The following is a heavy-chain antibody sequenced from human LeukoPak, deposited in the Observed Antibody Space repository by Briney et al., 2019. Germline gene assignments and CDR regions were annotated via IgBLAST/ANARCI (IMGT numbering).Heavy chain of an antibody. CDR3: ARDSSGWGLAV. V-gene: IGHV3-13*04. Sequence: GGPLRLSCAATEFTFNAYDMHWVRQAAGKGLEWVSYIGRAGDTYYAGSVKGRFTISREDAKNSLYLQMNSLGVGDTAVYYCARDSSGWGLAVWGQGTTVTVS. D-gene: IGHD6-19*01. CDR2: IGRAGDT. J-gene: IGHJ6*02. CDR1: EFTFNAYD.